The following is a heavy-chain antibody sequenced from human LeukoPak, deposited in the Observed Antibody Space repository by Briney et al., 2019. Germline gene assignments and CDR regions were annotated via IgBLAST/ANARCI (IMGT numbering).Heavy chain of an antibody. J-gene: IGHJ5*02. D-gene: IGHD3-22*01. CDR1: GGSISSYY. CDR3: ASSPPGGYDSSGYYEPNWFDP. V-gene: IGHV4-4*07. Sequence: SETLSLTCTVSGGSISSYYWGWIRQPAGKGLEWIGRIYTSGSTNYNPSLKSRVTMSVDTSKNQFSLKLSSVTAADTAVYYCASSPPGGYDSSGYYEPNWFDPWGQGTLVTVSS. CDR2: IYTSGST.